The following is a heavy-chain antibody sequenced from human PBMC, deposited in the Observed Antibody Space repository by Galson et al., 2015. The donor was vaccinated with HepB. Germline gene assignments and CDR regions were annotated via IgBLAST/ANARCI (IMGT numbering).Heavy chain of an antibody. CDR3: AKSAFGYCSSTSCYTNWFDP. D-gene: IGHD2-2*02. J-gene: IGHJ5*02. V-gene: IGHV3-23*01. CDR2: ISGSGGST. CDR1: GFTFSSYA. Sequence: SLRLSCAASGFTFSSYAMSWVRQAPGKGLEWVSAISGSGGSTYYADSVKGRFTISRDNSKNTLYLQMNSLRAEDTAVYYCAKSAFGYCSSTSCYTNWFDPWGQGTLVTVSS.